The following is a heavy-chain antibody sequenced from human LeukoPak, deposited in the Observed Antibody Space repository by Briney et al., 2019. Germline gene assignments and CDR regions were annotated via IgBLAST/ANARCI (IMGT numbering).Heavy chain of an antibody. J-gene: IGHJ4*02. CDR2: INPNSGGT. CDR1: GYTFTDYY. D-gene: IGHD2-2*01. Sequence: ASVKVSCKASGYTFTDYYMHWVRQAPGQGLEWMGWINPNSGGTDYAQKFQGRVTMTRDTSISTAYMELSRLRSDDTAVYYCARGGFCGSTSCYLFDYWGQGTLVTVSS. V-gene: IGHV1-2*02. CDR3: ARGGFCGSTSCYLFDY.